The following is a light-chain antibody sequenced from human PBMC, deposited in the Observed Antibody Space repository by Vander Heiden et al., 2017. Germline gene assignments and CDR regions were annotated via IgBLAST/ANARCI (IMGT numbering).Light chain of an antibody. CDR1: SSDVGADDS. Sequence: QSALTQPASVSGSPGHSIPIPCTGTSSDVGADDSVSWFQQHPGKAPKLMIDDVSNRPSGVSNRFSGSKSGNTASLIISGLQAEDEADYYCSSYTTSSPLCVFGTGTKVTVL. J-gene: IGLJ1*01. V-gene: IGLV2-14*03. CDR2: DVS. CDR3: SSYTTSSPLCV.